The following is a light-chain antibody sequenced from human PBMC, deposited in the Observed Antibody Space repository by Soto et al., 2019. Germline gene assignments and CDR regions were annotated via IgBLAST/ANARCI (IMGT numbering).Light chain of an antibody. CDR1: SSDVGGYNY. CDR3: SSYTGSTRYV. V-gene: IGLV2-14*01. Sequence: QSLLTQPASVSGSPGQSITISCTGTSSDVGGYNYVSWYQQHPGKAPKLMIYDVSNRPSGVSNRFSGSKSGNTASLTISGLQAEDEADYYCSSYTGSTRYVFGTGTKVTVL. CDR2: DVS. J-gene: IGLJ1*01.